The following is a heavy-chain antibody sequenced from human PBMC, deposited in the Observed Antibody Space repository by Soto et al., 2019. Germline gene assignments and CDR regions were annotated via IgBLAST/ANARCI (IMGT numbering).Heavy chain of an antibody. CDR2: IKQDGSEK. V-gene: IGHV3-7*01. CDR1: GFSFSSYW. J-gene: IGHJ4*02. Sequence: EVQLVESGGGLVQPGGSLRLSCAASGFSFSSYWMSWVRQAPGKGLEWVGNIKQDGSEKYYVDSLKGRFTISRDNAKNSLYLQMNSLRVEDTAVYYCARDRLDVGAPTEDYWGQGKLVTVSS. CDR3: ARDRLDVGAPTEDY. D-gene: IGHD1-26*01.